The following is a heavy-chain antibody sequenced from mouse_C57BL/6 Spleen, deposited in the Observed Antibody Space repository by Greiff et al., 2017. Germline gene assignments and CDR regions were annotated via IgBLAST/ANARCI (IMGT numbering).Heavy chain of an antibody. J-gene: IGHJ3*01. D-gene: IGHD4-1*01. CDR1: GFSLTSYG. CDR3: ARERESNWAWFAY. CDR2: IWSGGST. V-gene: IGHV2-2*01. Sequence: VKLMESGPGLVQPSQSLSITCTVSGFSLTSYGVHWVRQSPGKGLEWLGVIWSGGSTDYNAAFITRLSISKDNSKSQVFFKMNSLQADDTAIYYCARERESNWAWFAYWGQGTLVTVSA.